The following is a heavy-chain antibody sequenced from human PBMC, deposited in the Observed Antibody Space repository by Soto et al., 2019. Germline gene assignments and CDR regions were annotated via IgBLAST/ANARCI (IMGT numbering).Heavy chain of an antibody. Sequence: VGSLRLSCAASGFTFSSYGMHWVRQAPGKGLEWVAVISYDGSNKYYADSVKGRFTISRDNSKNTLYLQMNSLRAEDTAVYYCAKDGSLRFLEWLLHLNYWGQGTLVTVSS. J-gene: IGHJ4*02. D-gene: IGHD3-3*01. CDR2: ISYDGSNK. CDR3: AKDGSLRFLEWLLHLNY. CDR1: GFTFSSYG. V-gene: IGHV3-30*18.